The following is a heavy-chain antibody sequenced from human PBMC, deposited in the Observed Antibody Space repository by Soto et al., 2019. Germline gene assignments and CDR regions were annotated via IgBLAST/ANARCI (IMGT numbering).Heavy chain of an antibody. CDR3: ARDSNYYGSGSPLAIDAFDI. CDR1: GGSISSYY. V-gene: IGHV4-4*07. D-gene: IGHD3-10*01. Sequence: QVQLQESGPGLVKPSETLSLTCTVSGGSISSYYWSWIRQPAGKGLEWIGRIYTSGSTNYNPSLKSRVTMSVDTSTHQFSLKLSSVTAADTAVYYCARDSNYYGSGSPLAIDAFDIWGQGTMVTVSS. CDR2: IYTSGST. J-gene: IGHJ3*02.